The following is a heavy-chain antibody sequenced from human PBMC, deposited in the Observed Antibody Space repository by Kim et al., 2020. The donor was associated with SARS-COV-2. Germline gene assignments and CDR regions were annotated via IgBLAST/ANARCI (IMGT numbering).Heavy chain of an antibody. V-gene: IGHV1-69*01. Sequence: FQGRVTIPADESTSTAYMELSSLRSEDTAVYYCARGVRDYYDSSGYYLDYWGQGTLVTVSS. D-gene: IGHD3-22*01. J-gene: IGHJ4*02. CDR3: ARGVRDYYDSSGYYLDY.